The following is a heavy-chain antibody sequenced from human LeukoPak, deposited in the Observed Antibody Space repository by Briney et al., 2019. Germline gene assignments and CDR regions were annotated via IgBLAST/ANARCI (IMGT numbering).Heavy chain of an antibody. Sequence: ASVKVSCKASGYTFTSYGISWVRQAPGQGLEWMGWISAYNGNTNYAQKLQGRVTMTTDTSTSTAYMELRSLRSDDTAVYYCARPAYCGPDCYYYLDYWGQGTLVTVSS. V-gene: IGHV1-18*01. CDR3: ARPAYCGPDCYYYLDY. CDR1: GYTFTSYG. J-gene: IGHJ4*02. CDR2: ISAYNGNT. D-gene: IGHD2-21*02.